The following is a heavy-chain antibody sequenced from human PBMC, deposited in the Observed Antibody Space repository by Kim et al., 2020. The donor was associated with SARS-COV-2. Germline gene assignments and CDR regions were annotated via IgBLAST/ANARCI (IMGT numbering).Heavy chain of an antibody. CDR2: VYCRGST. V-gene: IGHV4-39*01. Sequence: SETLSLTCTVSGDSIRSSNFYWGWIRQPPGKGLEWIGSVYCRGSTYYNPSLKSRVTISVDTSKKQFSLKLNSVTAADTAVYYCARLSAGATYGFGYCGQGTLVTVSS. D-gene: IGHD4-17*01. J-gene: IGHJ4*02. CDR1: GDSIRSSNFY. CDR3: ARLSAGATYGFGY.